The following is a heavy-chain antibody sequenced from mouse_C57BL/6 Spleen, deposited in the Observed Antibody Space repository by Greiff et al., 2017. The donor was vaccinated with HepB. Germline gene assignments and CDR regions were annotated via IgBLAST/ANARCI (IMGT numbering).Heavy chain of an antibody. CDR2: IDPSDSYT. J-gene: IGHJ4*01. V-gene: IGHV1-50*01. CDR3: AREDAMDY. CDR1: GYTFTSYW. Sequence: QVQLQQPGAELVKPGASVKLSCKASGYTFTSYWMQWVKQRPGQGLEWIGEIDPSDSYTNYNQKFKGKATLTVDTSSSTAYMQLSSLTSEYSAVYYCAREDAMDYWGQGTSVTVSS.